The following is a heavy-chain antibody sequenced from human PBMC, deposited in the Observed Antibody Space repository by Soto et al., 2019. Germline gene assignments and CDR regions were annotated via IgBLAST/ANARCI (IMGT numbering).Heavy chain of an antibody. CDR3: AKDAMYCSSTSCSGPGEYFQH. Sequence: GGSLRLSCAASGFTFRNYGMNWVRQAPGKGLEWVSYIGIGSSTKYYADSVKGRFTISRDNAKNSLYLQMNSLRAEDTAVYYCAKDAMYCSSTSCSGPGEYFQHWGQGTLVTVSS. J-gene: IGHJ1*01. CDR1: GFTFRNYG. D-gene: IGHD2-2*01. CDR2: IGIGSSTK. V-gene: IGHV3-48*01.